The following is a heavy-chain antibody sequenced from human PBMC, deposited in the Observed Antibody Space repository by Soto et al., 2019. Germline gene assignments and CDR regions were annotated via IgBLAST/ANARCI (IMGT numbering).Heavy chain of an antibody. CDR2: ISAYNGST. CDR1: GYTFTSYG. CDR3: ARDRYAPYCGGDCYSVYGMDV. J-gene: IGHJ6*02. D-gene: IGHD2-21*02. V-gene: IGHV1-18*04. Sequence: GASVKVSCKASGYTFTSYGISWVRQAPGQGLEWMGWISAYNGSTNYAQKLQGRVTMTTDTSTSTAYMELRSLRSDDTAVYYCARDRYAPYCGGDCYSVYGMDVWGQGTTVTVSS.